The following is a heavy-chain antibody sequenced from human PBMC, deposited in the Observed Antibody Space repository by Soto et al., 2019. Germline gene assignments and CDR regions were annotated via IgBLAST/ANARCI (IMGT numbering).Heavy chain of an antibody. Sequence: ASVKVSCKASGYTFTSYAMHWVRQAPGQRLEWMGWINAGNGNTKYSQKFQGRVTITRDTSASTAYMELSSLRSEDTAVYYCARDRCGSCYYRAFDIWGQGTMVTVSS. D-gene: IGHD2-15*01. CDR3: ARDRCGSCYYRAFDI. CDR1: GYTFTSYA. J-gene: IGHJ3*02. CDR2: INAGNGNT. V-gene: IGHV1-3*01.